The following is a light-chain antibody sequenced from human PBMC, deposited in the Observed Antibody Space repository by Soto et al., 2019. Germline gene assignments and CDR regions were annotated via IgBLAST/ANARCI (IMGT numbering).Light chain of an antibody. CDR3: QQRSNWRWT. CDR2: DAS. V-gene: IGKV3-11*01. Sequence: EIVLTQSPATLSLSPGERATLSCRASQSVSSYLAWYQQKPGQAPGLLIYDASNRATGIPARFSGSGSGTDFTLTISSLEPEDFAVYYCQQRSNWRWTFGQGTKVEIK. J-gene: IGKJ1*01. CDR1: QSVSSY.